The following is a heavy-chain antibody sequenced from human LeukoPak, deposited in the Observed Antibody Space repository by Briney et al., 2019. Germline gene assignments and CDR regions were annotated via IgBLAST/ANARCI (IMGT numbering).Heavy chain of an antibody. CDR2: IYTSGSA. V-gene: IGHV4-4*07. CDR3: ARDHDSSGIYYRATFDI. CDR1: GGFVSGYS. Sequence: PSETLSLTCTVSGGFVSGYSWSWIRQPAGKGLEWLGRIYTSGSADYSPSLKSLITMSVDTSKNQFSLKLSSVTAADTAVYYCARDHDSSGIYYRATFDIWGQGTMVTVSS. D-gene: IGHD3-22*01. J-gene: IGHJ3*02.